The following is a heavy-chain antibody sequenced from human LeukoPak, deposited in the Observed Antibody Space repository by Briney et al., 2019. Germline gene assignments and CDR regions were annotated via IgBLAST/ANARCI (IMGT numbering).Heavy chain of an antibody. J-gene: IGHJ6*02. D-gene: IGHD6-13*01. CDR1: GYTFSSYG. CDR3: ASATSRASAAAGPEKLYYYYGMDV. Sequence: ASVKVSCKASGYTFSSYGIGWVRQAPGQGLEWMGIINPSGGSTSYAQKFQGRVTMTRDTSTSTVYMELSSLRSEDTAVYYCASATSRASAAAGPEKLYYYYGMDVWGQGTTVTVSS. V-gene: IGHV1-46*01. CDR2: INPSGGST.